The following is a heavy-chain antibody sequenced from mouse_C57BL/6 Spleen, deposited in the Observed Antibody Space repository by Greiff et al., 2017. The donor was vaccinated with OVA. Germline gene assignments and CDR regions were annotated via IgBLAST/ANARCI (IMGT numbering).Heavy chain of an antibody. V-gene: IGHV1-15*01. CDR2: IDPETGGT. J-gene: IGHJ3*01. CDR1: GYTFTDYE. Sequence: QVQLQQSGAELVRPGASVTLSCKASGYTFTDYEMHWVKQTPVHGLEWIGAIDPETGGTAYNQKFKGKAILTADKSSSTAYMELRSLTSEDSAVYYCTRYDYGSPFAYWGQGTLVTVSA. CDR3: TRYDYGSPFAY. D-gene: IGHD1-1*01.